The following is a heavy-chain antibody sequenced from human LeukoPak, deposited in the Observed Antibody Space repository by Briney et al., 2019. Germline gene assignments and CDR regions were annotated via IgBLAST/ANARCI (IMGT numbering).Heavy chain of an antibody. D-gene: IGHD4-23*01. Sequence: SGTLSLTCAVSGGSISSTVWWSWVRQPPGKGLEWIGDIFHYGTTNYNPSLKSRLTMSVDTSTNQFSLKLNSVTAADTAVYYCAGWGVDYGGKFDYLDYWGQGMLVTVSS. V-gene: IGHV4-4*02. J-gene: IGHJ4*02. CDR2: IFHYGTT. CDR1: GGSISSTVW. CDR3: AGWGVDYGGKFDYLDY.